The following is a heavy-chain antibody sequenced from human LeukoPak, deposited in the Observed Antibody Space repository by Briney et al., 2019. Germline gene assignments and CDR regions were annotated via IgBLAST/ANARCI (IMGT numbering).Heavy chain of an antibody. D-gene: IGHD2-15*01. CDR1: GFTFSTYW. J-gene: IGHJ4*02. Sequence: PGXXLRLSCAASGFTFSTYWMSWVRQAPGKGLEWVANIHQDGNEKYYVDSVKGRFTISRDNAKNSLYLQMNSLRAEDTAVYYCARGDKFSGDYWGQGTLVTVSS. CDR3: ARGDKFSGDY. V-gene: IGHV3-7*04. CDR2: IHQDGNEK.